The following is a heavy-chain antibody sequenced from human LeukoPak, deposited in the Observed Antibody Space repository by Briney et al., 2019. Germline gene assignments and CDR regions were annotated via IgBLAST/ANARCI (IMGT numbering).Heavy chain of an antibody. V-gene: IGHV1-8*01. CDR3: ARAPGSCYDSSGYYYPDY. J-gene: IGHJ4*02. Sequence: ASVKVSCKASGYTFTSYDFNWLRQATGQGPEWMGWMNPNSGATGYAQKFQGRVTMTRDTSISTAYMELSRLRSDDTAVYYCARAPGSCYDSSGYYYPDYWGQGTLVTVSS. CDR2: MNPNSGAT. D-gene: IGHD3-22*01. CDR1: GYTFTSYD.